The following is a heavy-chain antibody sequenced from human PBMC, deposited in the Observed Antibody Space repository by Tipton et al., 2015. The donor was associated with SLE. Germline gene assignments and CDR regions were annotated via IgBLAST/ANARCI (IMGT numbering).Heavy chain of an antibody. CDR2: IIPIFGTA. J-gene: IGHJ4*02. D-gene: IGHD4-23*01. Sequence: QLVQSGPEVKKPGSSVNVSCKASGGTFSSYAISWVRQAPGQGLEWMGGIIPIFGTANYAQKFQGRVTITADKSTSTAYMELSSLRSEDTTVYYCARMDYGGNYFDYWGQGTLVTVSS. V-gene: IGHV1-69*06. CDR3: ARMDYGGNYFDY. CDR1: GGTFSSYA.